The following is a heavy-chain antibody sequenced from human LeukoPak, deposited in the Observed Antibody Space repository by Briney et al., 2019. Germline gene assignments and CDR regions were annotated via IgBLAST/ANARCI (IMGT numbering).Heavy chain of an antibody. J-gene: IGHJ6*03. Sequence: SETLSLTCAVYGGSFSGYYWSWIRQPPGKGLEWIGEINHSGSTNYNPPLKSRVTISVDTSKNQFSLKLSSVTAADTAVYYCARNGPYYYYYYMDVWGKGTTVTVSS. CDR1: GGSFSGYY. CDR3: ARNGPYYYYYYMDV. D-gene: IGHD2-8*01. CDR2: INHSGST. V-gene: IGHV4-34*01.